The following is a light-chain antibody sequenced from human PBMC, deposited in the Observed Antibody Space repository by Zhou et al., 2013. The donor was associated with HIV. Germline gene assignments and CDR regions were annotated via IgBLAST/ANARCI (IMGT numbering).Light chain of an antibody. CDR3: QQSYGTPPYT. Sequence: DIQMTQSPSSLSAAVGDRVSVTCRASRDISVFLNWYQQKPGKAPKLLLFGASSLQGGVPSRFSGSGFGTDFTLIISSLQPEDSATYYCQQSYGTPPYTFGQGTKLEIK. J-gene: IGKJ2*01. CDR2: GAS. CDR1: RDISVF. V-gene: IGKV1-39*01.